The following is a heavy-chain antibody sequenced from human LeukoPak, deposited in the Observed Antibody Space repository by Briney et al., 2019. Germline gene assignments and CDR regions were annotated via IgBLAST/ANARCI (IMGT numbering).Heavy chain of an antibody. Sequence: GGSLRLSCAASGFTFSSYWMHWVRQAPGKGMVWVSRINSDGSSTSYADSVKGRFTISRDNAKNTLYLQMNSLRAEDTAVYYCARDPQWQLPALDVWGQGTTVTVSS. J-gene: IGHJ6*02. CDR2: INSDGSST. CDR3: ARDPQWQLPALDV. V-gene: IGHV3-74*01. CDR1: GFTFSSYW. D-gene: IGHD1-26*01.